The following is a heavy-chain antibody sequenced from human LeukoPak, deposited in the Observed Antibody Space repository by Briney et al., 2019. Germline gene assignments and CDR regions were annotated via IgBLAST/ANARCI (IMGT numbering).Heavy chain of an antibody. CDR3: ARVLGYYYYMDV. CDR2: IIPIFGTA. V-gene: IGHV1-69*06. J-gene: IGHJ6*03. Sequence: SVKVSCKASGYTFTSYDINWVRQATGQGLEWMGGIIPIFGTANYAQKFQGRVTITADKSTSTAYMELSSLRSEDTAVYYCARVLGYYYYMDVWGKGTTVTVSS. CDR1: GYTFTSYD. D-gene: IGHD2-15*01.